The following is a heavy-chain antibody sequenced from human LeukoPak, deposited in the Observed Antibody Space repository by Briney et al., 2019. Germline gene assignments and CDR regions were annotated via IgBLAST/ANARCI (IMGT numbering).Heavy chain of an antibody. J-gene: IGHJ5*02. CDR1: GGSISSSSYY. V-gene: IGHV4-39*07. CDR3: VRRIRFLGPHRFDP. D-gene: IGHD3-3*01. Sequence: SETLSLTCTVSGGSISSSSYYWGWIRQPPGKGLEWIGSIYYSGSTNYNPSLKSRVTISVDTSKNQFSLKLSSVTAADTAVYYCVRRIRFLGPHRFDPWGQGTLVTVSS. CDR2: IYYSGST.